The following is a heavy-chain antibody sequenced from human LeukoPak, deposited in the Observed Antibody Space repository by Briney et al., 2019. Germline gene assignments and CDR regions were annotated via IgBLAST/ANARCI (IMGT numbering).Heavy chain of an antibody. D-gene: IGHD6-13*01. CDR1: GGSISSYY. J-gene: IGHJ5*02. V-gene: IGHV4-4*07. CDR3: ARGGRVAAGNNWFDP. CDR2: IYTSGST. Sequence: SATLSLTCTVSGGSISSYYWSWIRQPAGKGLEWIGRIYTSGSTNYNPSLKSRVTMSVDTSKNQFSLKLSSVTAADTAVYYCARGGRVAAGNNWFDPWGQGTLVTVSS.